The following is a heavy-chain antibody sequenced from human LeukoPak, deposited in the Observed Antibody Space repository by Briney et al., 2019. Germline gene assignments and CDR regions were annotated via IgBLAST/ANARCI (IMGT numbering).Heavy chain of an antibody. J-gene: IGHJ5*02. Sequence: ASVKVSCKASGGTFSSYAISWVRQAPGQGLEWMGGIIPIFGTANYAQKFQGRVTITADESTSTAYMELSSPRSEDTAVYYCASRPSSSGYYYSNWFDPWGQGTLVTVSS. CDR1: GGTFSSYA. V-gene: IGHV1-69*13. CDR3: ASRPSSSGYYYSNWFDP. CDR2: IIPIFGTA. D-gene: IGHD3-22*01.